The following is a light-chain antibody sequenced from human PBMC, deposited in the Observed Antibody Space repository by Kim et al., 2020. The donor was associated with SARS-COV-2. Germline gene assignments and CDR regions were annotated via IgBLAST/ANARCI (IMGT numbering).Light chain of an antibody. Sequence: VCPGERATISCRASESVITNVAWYQQRPGQAPRLLIYDASTRATGIPARFSGSGSGTEFSHTISSLQSEDSAVYYCQQYKSWPLTFGGGTKVDIK. CDR3: QQYKSWPLT. CDR1: ESVITN. V-gene: IGKV3-15*01. CDR2: DAS. J-gene: IGKJ4*01.